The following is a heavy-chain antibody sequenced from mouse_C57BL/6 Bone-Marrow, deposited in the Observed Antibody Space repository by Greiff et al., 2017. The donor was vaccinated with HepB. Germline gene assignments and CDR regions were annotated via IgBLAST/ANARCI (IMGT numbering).Heavy chain of an antibody. CDR3: ARRGITTVVDWYFDV. V-gene: IGHV1-59*01. CDR1: GYTFTSYW. Sequence: QVQLQQPGAELVRPGTSVKLSCKASGYTFTSYWMHWVKQRPGQGLEWIGVIDPSDSYTNYNHKFKGKATLTVDTSSSTAYMQLSSLTSEDSAVYYCARRGITTVVDWYFDVWGTGTTVTVSS. J-gene: IGHJ1*03. D-gene: IGHD1-1*01. CDR2: IDPSDSYT.